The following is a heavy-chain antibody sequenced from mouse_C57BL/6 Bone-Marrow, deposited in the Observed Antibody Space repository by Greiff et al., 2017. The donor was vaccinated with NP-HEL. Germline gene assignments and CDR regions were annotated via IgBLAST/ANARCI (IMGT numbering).Heavy chain of an antibody. V-gene: IGHV1-54*01. Sequence: QVQLQQSGAELVRPGTSVKVSCKASGYAFTNYLIEWVKQRPGQGLEWIGVINPGSGGTNYNEKFKGKATMTADKSSSTAYMQLSSLTSEVSAVYFCAIYYSNSGLAYWGQGTLVTVSA. CDR1: GYAFTNYL. J-gene: IGHJ3*01. CDR2: INPGSGGT. CDR3: AIYYSNSGLAY. D-gene: IGHD2-5*01.